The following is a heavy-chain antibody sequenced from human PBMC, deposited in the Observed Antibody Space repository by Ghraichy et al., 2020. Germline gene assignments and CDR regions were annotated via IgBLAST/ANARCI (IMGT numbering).Heavy chain of an antibody. Sequence: ASVKVSCKASGYTFTGYYMHWVRQAPGQGLEWMGRINPNSGGKNYAQKFQGRVTMTRDTSISTAYMELSRLRSDDTAVYYCARDRGYSGSYYGWFDPWGQGTLVTVSS. CDR3: ARDRGYSGSYYGWFDP. V-gene: IGHV1-2*06. J-gene: IGHJ5*02. CDR2: INPNSGGK. CDR1: GYTFTGYY. D-gene: IGHD1-26*01.